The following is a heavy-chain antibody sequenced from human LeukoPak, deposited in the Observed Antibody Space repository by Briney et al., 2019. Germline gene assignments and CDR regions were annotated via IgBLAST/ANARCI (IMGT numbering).Heavy chain of an antibody. Sequence: PGGSLRLSCAASGFTFSSFGMHWVRQAPGKGLEWVAIVWYDGSNRYYADSVKGRFTISRDNSKNTLYLQMNSLRAEDTALYYCAKDSGYNYGYPIVYWGQGTLVTVSS. D-gene: IGHD5-18*01. CDR3: AKDSGYNYGYPIVY. V-gene: IGHV3-33*06. CDR2: VWYDGSNR. CDR1: GFTFSSFG. J-gene: IGHJ4*02.